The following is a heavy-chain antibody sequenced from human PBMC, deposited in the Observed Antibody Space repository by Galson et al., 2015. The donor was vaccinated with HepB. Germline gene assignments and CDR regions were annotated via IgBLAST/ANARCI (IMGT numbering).Heavy chain of an antibody. V-gene: IGHV3-30-3*01. Sequence: SLRLSCAASGFTFSSYAMHWVRQAPGKGLEWVAVISYDGSNKYYADSVKGRFTISRDNSKNTLYLQMNSLRAEDTAVYYCARDLDYDPPYYYYGMDVWGQGTTVTVSS. CDR1: GFTFSSYA. CDR3: ARDLDYDPPYYYYGMDV. D-gene: IGHD3-16*01. CDR2: ISYDGSNK. J-gene: IGHJ6*02.